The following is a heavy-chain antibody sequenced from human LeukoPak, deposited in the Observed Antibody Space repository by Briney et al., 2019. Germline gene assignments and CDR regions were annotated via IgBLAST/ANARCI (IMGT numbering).Heavy chain of an antibody. CDR2: ISGSGGST. J-gene: IGHJ3*02. D-gene: IGHD1-1*01. CDR3: ARYFEGTTGLDAFDI. Sequence: GGSLRLSCAASGFTFSSYAMSWVRQAPGKGLEWVSAISGSGGSTYYADSVKGRFTISRDNAKNSLYLQMNSLRAEDTAVYYCARYFEGTTGLDAFDIWGQGTMVTVSS. V-gene: IGHV3-23*01. CDR1: GFTFSSYA.